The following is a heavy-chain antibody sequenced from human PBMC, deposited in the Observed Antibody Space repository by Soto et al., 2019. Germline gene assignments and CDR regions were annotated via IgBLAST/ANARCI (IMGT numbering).Heavy chain of an antibody. V-gene: IGHV4-30-4*01. D-gene: IGHD4-17*01. Sequence: QVQLPESGPGLVKPSQTLSLTCTVSGGSISSGDYYWSWIRQPPGKGLEWIGYIYYSGSTYYNPSLKSRVTISVDTSKNQFSLKPSSVTAADTAVYYCASTVARSPNFDYWGQGTLVTVSS. J-gene: IGHJ4*02. CDR1: GGSISSGDYY. CDR2: IYYSGST. CDR3: ASTVARSPNFDY.